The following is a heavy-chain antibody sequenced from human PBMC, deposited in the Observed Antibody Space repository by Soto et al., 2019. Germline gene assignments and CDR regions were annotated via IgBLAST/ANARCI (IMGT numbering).Heavy chain of an antibody. Sequence: VQLVESGGGLVQPGGSLRLSCAGSGFTLSDHYIDWVRQAPGKGLEWVALISYDGNNKYYAVSVRGRFTISRDNSKKTLYLQMNSLRPEDTAVYYCARDREAYSGFDYPAYWGQGTLVTVSS. V-gene: IGHV3-30-3*01. D-gene: IGHD5-12*01. CDR3: ARDREAYSGFDYPAY. J-gene: IGHJ4*02. CDR2: ISYDGNNK. CDR1: GFTLSDHY.